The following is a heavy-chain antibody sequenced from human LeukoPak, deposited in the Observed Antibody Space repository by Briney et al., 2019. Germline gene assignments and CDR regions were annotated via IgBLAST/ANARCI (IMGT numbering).Heavy chain of an antibody. J-gene: IGHJ5*02. CDR2: INHSGST. Sequence: GSLRLSCAASGFTFSSYAMHWVRQPPGKGLEWIGEINHSGSTNYNPSLKSRVTISVDTSKNQFSLKLSSVTAADTAVYYCARVGVPTPDTYCSSTSCPPGIWFDPWGQGTLVTVSS. D-gene: IGHD2-2*01. V-gene: IGHV4-34*01. CDR1: GFTFSSYA. CDR3: ARVGVPTPDTYCSSTSCPPGIWFDP.